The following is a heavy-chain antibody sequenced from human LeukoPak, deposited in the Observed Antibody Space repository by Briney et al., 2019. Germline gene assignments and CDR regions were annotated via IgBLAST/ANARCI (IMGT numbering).Heavy chain of an antibody. CDR2: LYTAGPT. CDR3: ARSGPSVLWSKSFDY. Sequence: GGSLRLSCAASGFSVSTFYMSWVRQAPGKGLEWVSVLYTAGPTYYADSVQGRFTISRDNSKNTLFLQMDNLRADDTATYYCARSGPSVLWSKSFDYWGQGALVTVSP. D-gene: IGHD3-10*01. CDR1: GFSVSTFY. J-gene: IGHJ4*02. V-gene: IGHV3-66*01.